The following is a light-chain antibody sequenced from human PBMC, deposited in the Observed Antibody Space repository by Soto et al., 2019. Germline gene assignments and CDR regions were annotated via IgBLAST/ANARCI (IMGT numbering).Light chain of an antibody. CDR2: NAS. CDR3: QQYGSSPMT. J-gene: IGKJ1*01. CDR1: QSISIW. V-gene: IGKV1-5*01. Sequence: DIQMTQSPSTLSASVGDRVTITCRASQSISIWLAWYQHKPGKAPKVLIWNASTLQRGVPSRFSGSGSGTEFTLIISRLEPEDFAVYYCQQYGSSPMTFGQGTKVEIK.